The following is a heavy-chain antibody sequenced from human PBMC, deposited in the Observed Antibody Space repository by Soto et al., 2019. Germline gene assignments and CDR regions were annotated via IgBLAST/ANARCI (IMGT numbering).Heavy chain of an antibody. CDR3: ARLDTAMATTVYYYYGMDV. Sequence: SVKVSCKASGGTFSSYAISWVRQAPGQGLEWMGGIIPIFGTANYAQKFQGRVMITAGKSTSTAYMELSSLRSEDTAVYYCARLDTAMATTVYYYYGMDVWGQGTTVTVSS. CDR2: IIPIFGTA. V-gene: IGHV1-69*06. D-gene: IGHD5-18*01. J-gene: IGHJ6*02. CDR1: GGTFSSYA.